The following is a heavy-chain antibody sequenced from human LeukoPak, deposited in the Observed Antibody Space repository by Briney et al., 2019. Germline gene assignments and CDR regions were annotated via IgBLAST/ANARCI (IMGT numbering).Heavy chain of an antibody. CDR2: IYTSGST. CDR1: GGSISSYY. CDR3: ARGDYVDAFDI. V-gene: IGHV4-4*07. Sequence: SETLSLTCLVSGGSISSYYWSWIRQPAGKGREWIGRIYTSGSTNYNPSLKSRVTMSVDTSKNQFSLKRSSVTAADTAVYYCARGDYVDAFDIWGQGTMVTVSS. J-gene: IGHJ3*02. D-gene: IGHD4-17*01.